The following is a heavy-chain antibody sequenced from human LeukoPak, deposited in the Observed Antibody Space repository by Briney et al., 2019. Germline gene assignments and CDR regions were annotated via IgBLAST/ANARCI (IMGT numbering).Heavy chain of an antibody. V-gene: IGHV3-21*01. CDR1: GFTFDDYG. Sequence: GGSLRLSCAASGFTFDDYGMNWVRQAPGKGLEWVSSISSGGMWIYYADSLKGRFTISRDNAKNSLYLQMKSLRVEDTAVYYCARDAGGRTQREGWFDPWGQGTLVTVSS. CDR3: ARDAGGRTQREGWFDP. D-gene: IGHD1-26*01. CDR2: ISSGGMWI. J-gene: IGHJ5*02.